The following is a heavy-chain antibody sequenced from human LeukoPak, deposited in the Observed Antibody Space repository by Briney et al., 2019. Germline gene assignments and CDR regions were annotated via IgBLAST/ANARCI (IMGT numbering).Heavy chain of an antibody. CDR1: GSSLSELS. CDR3: AAGRPYSLLDY. CDR2: FDVIDSET. J-gene: IGHJ4*02. Sequence: GASVKVSCTVSGSSLSELSLYWVRQAPGKGLEWMGGFDVIDSETFYAQKFPGRVTMTEDSSTDTAYMELRSLTSDDTALYYCAAGRPYSLLDYWGQGTLVTVSS. V-gene: IGHV1-24*01. D-gene: IGHD5-18*01.